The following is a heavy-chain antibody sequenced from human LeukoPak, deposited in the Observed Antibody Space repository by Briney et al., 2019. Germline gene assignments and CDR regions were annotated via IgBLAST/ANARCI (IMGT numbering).Heavy chain of an antibody. D-gene: IGHD3-10*01. Sequence: GESLKISCKGSGYIFTNYWIGWVRQMPGKGLEWMGIMYPGDSDTRYSPSFQGQITISADKFISTTYLQWSSLTVSDTAMYYCAASTYGSGSYVGFDSWGQGTLVSVSS. CDR3: AASTYGSGSYVGFDS. CDR2: MYPGDSDT. CDR1: GYIFTNYW. J-gene: IGHJ4*02. V-gene: IGHV5-51*01.